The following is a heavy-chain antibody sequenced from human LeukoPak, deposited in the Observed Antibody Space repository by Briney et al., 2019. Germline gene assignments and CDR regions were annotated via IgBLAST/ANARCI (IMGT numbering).Heavy chain of an antibody. CDR1: GFTFISYG. J-gene: IGHJ4*02. CDR2: IRYDGSNE. D-gene: IGHD3-10*01. V-gene: IGHV3-30*02. Sequence: PGGSLRLSCAASGFTFISYGMHWVRQAPGKGLEWVAFIRYDGSNEYYADSVKGRFTISRDNSKNTLYLQMNSLRAEDTAVYYCAKVPYYGSGSQFDYWGQGTLVTVSS. CDR3: AKVPYYGSGSQFDY.